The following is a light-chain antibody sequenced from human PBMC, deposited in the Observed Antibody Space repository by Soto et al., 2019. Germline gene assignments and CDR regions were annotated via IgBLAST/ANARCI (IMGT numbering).Light chain of an antibody. CDR2: DVS. V-gene: IGLV2-14*01. CDR1: SSDVGGYNY. Sequence: QSALTQPASVSGSPGQSITISCTGTSSDVGGYNYVSCYQQHPGKAPKLMIYDVSNRPSGVSNRFSGSKSGNTASLTISGLQAEDEAEYYGSSYTSSSTLVVFGGGTKLNVL. CDR3: SSYTSSSTLVV. J-gene: IGLJ2*01.